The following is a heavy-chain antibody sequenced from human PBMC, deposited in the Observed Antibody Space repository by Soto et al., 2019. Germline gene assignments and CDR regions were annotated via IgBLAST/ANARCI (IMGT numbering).Heavy chain of an antibody. Sequence: EVQLVESGGGLVQPGGSLRLSCAASGFTVSSNYMSWVRQAPGKGLEWVSVIYSGGSTYYADSLKGRFTSSGDNSKNTLYLRMNSLRAADTAVYYCARGQPYYYYMDVWGKGTTVTVSS. CDR2: IYSGGST. V-gene: IGHV3-66*01. CDR3: ARGQPYYYYMDV. J-gene: IGHJ6*03. CDR1: GFTVSSNY.